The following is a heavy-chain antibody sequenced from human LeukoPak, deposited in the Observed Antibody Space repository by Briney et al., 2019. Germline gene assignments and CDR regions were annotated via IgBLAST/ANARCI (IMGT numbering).Heavy chain of an antibody. Sequence: GGSLRLSCAASGFTFDDYAMHWVRQAPGKGLEWVSGISWNSGSIGYADSVKGRFTISRDNAKNSLYLQMNSLRAEDTALYYCAKGDGTGWGGSYPAPLDYWGQGALVTVSS. CDR2: ISWNSGSI. D-gene: IGHD3-16*02. CDR3: AKGDGTGWGGSYPAPLDY. CDR1: GFTFDDYA. V-gene: IGHV3-9*01. J-gene: IGHJ4*02.